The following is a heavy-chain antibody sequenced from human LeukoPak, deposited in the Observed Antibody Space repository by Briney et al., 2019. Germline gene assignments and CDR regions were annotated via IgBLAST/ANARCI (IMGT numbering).Heavy chain of an antibody. CDR3: ARGGSKDSGSYEASWFDP. CDR1: GFTFSSYW. CDR2: IKQDGSEK. D-gene: IGHD1-26*01. Sequence: GGSLRLSCAASGFTFSSYWMSWVRQDPGKGLEWVANIKQDGSEKYYVDSVKGRFTISRDNAKNSLYLQMNSLRAEDTAVYYCARGGSKDSGSYEASWFDPWGQGTLVTVSS. V-gene: IGHV3-7*01. J-gene: IGHJ5*02.